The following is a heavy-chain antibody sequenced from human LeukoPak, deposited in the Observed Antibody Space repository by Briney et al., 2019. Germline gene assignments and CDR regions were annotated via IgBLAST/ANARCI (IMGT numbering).Heavy chain of an antibody. V-gene: IGHV3-30*02. D-gene: IGHD6-19*01. Sequence: GGSLRLSCAASGFTFSSYGMHWVRQAPGKGLEWVAFIRYDGSNKYYADSVKGRFTISRDNSKNTLYLQMNSLRAEDTAVYCCAKDLGAVAGQTSDYWGQGTLVTVSS. CDR1: GFTFSSYG. CDR3: AKDLGAVAGQTSDY. CDR2: IRYDGSNK. J-gene: IGHJ4*02.